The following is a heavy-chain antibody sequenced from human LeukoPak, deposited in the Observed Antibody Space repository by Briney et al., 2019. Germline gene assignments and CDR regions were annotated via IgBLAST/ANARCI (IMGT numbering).Heavy chain of an antibody. Sequence: GGSLRLSCAASGFTVSNNRLSWVRQAPGKGLEWVAVISYDGSNKYYADSVKGRFTISRDNSKNTLYLQMNSLRAEDTAVYYCAREWVVPAAIPPYGMDVWGQGTTVTVSS. CDR3: AREWVVPAAIPPYGMDV. CDR2: ISYDGSNK. D-gene: IGHD2-2*02. V-gene: IGHV3-30*03. CDR1: GFTVSNNR. J-gene: IGHJ6*02.